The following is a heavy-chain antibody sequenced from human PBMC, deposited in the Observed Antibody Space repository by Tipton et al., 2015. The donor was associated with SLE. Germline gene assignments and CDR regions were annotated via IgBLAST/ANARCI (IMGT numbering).Heavy chain of an antibody. D-gene: IGHD3-16*01. Sequence: TLSLTCTVAGGSMFTSYWNWIRQSPGKGLEWLGHIYYSGIAKYNPSFNGRVTILVDPLKNHFSLTLKSLTAADTATYYCARSHYDNVISPFGPWGQGTLVAVSS. CDR3: ARSHYDNVISPFGP. CDR2: IYYSGIA. V-gene: IGHV4-59*01. CDR1: GGSMFTSY. J-gene: IGHJ5*02.